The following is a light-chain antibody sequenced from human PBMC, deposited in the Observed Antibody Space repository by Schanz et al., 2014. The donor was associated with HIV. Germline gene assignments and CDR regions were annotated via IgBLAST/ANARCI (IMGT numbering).Light chain of an antibody. CDR2: AAS. V-gene: IGKV1-39*01. CDR1: QSISSY. J-gene: IGKJ4*01. Sequence: DIQMTQSPSSLSASAGDRVTITCRASQSISSYLNWYQQKPGKAPKLLIYAASTLQSGVPSRFSGSGSGTDFTLTISCLQSEDFATYYCQQYYSYPLTFGGGTKVEVK. CDR3: QQYYSYPLT.